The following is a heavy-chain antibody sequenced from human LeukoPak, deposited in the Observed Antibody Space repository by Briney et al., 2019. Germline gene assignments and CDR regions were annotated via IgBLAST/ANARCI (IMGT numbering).Heavy chain of an antibody. CDR1: GFTFSSYA. Sequence: PGGSLRLSCAASGFTFSSYAMSWVRQAPGKGLEWVSAISGSGGSTYYADSVKGRFTISRDNSKNTLYLQMNSLRAEDTAVYYCAKIPPDSSGYQGGYYFDYWGQGTLVTVSS. CDR2: ISGSGGST. V-gene: IGHV3-23*01. D-gene: IGHD3-22*01. CDR3: AKIPPDSSGYQGGYYFDY. J-gene: IGHJ4*02.